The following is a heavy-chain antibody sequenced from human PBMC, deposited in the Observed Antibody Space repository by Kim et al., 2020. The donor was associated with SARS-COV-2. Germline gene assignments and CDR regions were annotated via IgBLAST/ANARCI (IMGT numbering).Heavy chain of an antibody. CDR3: AKDSGTVGAREVFDR. J-gene: IGHJ5*02. V-gene: IGHV3-23*01. Sequence: GGSLRLSCAASGFSFSTYAMTWLRQAPGKGPEWVSTISSGGSTYYADSVKGRFTISRDNSKSALYLQMNSLRVEDTAVFYCAKDSGTVGAREVFDRWGQGTLVTVSS. D-gene: IGHD1-26*01. CDR1: GFSFSTYA. CDR2: ISSGGST.